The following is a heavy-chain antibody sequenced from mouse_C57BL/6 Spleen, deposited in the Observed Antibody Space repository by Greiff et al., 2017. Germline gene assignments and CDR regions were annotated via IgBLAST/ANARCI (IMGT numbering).Heavy chain of an antibody. CDR3: TRKTAQATCAMDY. CDR1: GYTFTDYE. J-gene: IGHJ4*01. CDR2: IDPETGGS. D-gene: IGHD3-2*02. V-gene: IGHV1-15*01. Sequence: QVQLQQSGAELVRPGASVTLSCKASGYTFTDYEMHWVKQTPVHGLEWIGAIDPETGGSASNQKFKGKAILTADKSSSTAYMELRSLTSEDSAVYYCTRKTAQATCAMDYWGQGTSVTVAS.